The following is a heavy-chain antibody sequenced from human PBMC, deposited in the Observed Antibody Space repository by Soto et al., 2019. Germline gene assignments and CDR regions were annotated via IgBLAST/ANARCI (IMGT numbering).Heavy chain of an antibody. V-gene: IGHV2-5*02. J-gene: IGHJ4*02. CDR1: GFSLRNSGVG. D-gene: IGHD5-12*01. Sequence: QITLKESGPTLVKPTQTLTLTCTFSGFSLRNSGVGVGWIRQPPGKDLEWLALMYWDDDKRYSPSLKSRLTITKDTSTNQVVLTMTNMDPVDTATYYRAHLATGGFDFDYWGQGTLVTVSS. CDR2: MYWDDDK. CDR3: AHLATGGFDFDY.